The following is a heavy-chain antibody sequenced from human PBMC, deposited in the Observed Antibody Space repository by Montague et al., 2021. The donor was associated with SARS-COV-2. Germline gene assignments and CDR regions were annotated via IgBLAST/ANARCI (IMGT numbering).Heavy chain of an antibody. V-gene: IGHV4-39*07. CDR3: ASQVPDFWSGIDY. J-gene: IGHJ4*02. CDR2: IYYSGST. CDR1: GGSISSSSYY. D-gene: IGHD3-3*01. Sequence: SETLSLTCTVSGGSISSSSYYWGWIRQPPGKGLEWIGSIYYSGSTYYNPSLKSRVTISVDTSKNPFSLKLSSVTAADTAVYYCASQVPDFWSGIDYWGQGTLVTVSS.